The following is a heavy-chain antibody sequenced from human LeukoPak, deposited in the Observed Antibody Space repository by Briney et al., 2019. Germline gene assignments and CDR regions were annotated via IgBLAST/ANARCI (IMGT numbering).Heavy chain of an antibody. J-gene: IGHJ5*02. CDR3: ARSLTGDLDWFDP. V-gene: IGHV3-21*01. Sequence: PGGSLRPSCAASGFTFSRDSLNWVRAPPGKGLEWVSSISRSRRYIYYADSVKDRFTVSRDNAKNSLYLQMNSLRAEDTAVYYCARSLTGDLDWFDPWGRGTLVTASS. CDR1: GFTFSRDS. CDR2: ISRSRRYI. D-gene: IGHD7-27*01.